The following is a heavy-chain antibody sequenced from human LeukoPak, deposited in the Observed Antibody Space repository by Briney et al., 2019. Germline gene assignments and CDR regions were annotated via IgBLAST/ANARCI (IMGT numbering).Heavy chain of an antibody. D-gene: IGHD5-18*01. CDR2: ISYDGSNK. Sequence: GGSLRLSCAASGFTFSSYAMHWVRQAPGKGLEWVAVISYDGSNKYYADSVKGRFTTSRDNSKNTLYLQMNSLRAEDTAVYYCARDGWIQLWLGSFDYWGQGTLVTVSS. J-gene: IGHJ4*02. CDR3: ARDGWIQLWLGSFDY. CDR1: GFTFSSYA. V-gene: IGHV3-30*04.